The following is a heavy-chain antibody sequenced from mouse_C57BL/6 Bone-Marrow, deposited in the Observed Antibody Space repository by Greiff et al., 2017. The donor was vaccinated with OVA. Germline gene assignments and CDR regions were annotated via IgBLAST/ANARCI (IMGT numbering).Heavy chain of an antibody. J-gene: IGHJ4*01. D-gene: IGHD6-2*01. CDR1: GFSLTSYG. Sequence: QVQLQQSGPGLVQPSQSLSITCTVSGFSLTSYGVHWVRQSPGKGLEWLGVIWRGGSTDYNAAFMSRLSITKDNSKSQVFFKMNSLQADDTAIYYCAKGVKSLYYAMDYWGQGTSVTVSS. CDR3: AKGVKSLYYAMDY. CDR2: IWRGGST. V-gene: IGHV2-5*01.